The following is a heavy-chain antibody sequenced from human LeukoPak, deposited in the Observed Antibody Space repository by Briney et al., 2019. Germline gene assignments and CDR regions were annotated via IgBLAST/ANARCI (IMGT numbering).Heavy chain of an antibody. J-gene: IGHJ4*02. V-gene: IGHV3-21*01. Sequence: GGSLRLSCAAPGFTFSSYSMNWVRQAPGKGLEWVSSISSSSSYIYYADSVKGRFTISRDNAKNSLYLQMNSLRAEDTAVYYCARDGMNEARWYFDYWGQGTLVTVSS. D-gene: IGHD1-26*01. CDR1: GFTFSSYS. CDR2: ISSSSSYI. CDR3: ARDGMNEARWYFDY.